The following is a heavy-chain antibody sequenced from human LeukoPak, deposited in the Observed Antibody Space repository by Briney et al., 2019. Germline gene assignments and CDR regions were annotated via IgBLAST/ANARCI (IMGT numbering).Heavy chain of an antibody. V-gene: IGHV4-34*01. CDR3: ARGPMFKAYCGGDCYLRDQGELDY. D-gene: IGHD2-21*02. J-gene: IGHJ4*02. CDR2: INHSGST. CDR1: GGSFSGYY. Sequence: SETLSLTCAVYGGSFSGYYWSWIRQPPGKGLEWIGEINHSGSTNYNPSLKSRVTISVDTSKNQFSLKLSSVTAADTAVYYCARGPMFKAYCGGDCYLRDQGELDYWGQGTLVTVSS.